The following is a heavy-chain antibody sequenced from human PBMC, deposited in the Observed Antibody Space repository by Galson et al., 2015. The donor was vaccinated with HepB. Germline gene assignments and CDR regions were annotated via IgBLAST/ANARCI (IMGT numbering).Heavy chain of an antibody. J-gene: IGHJ4*02. CDR3: ASDPDDTDGYYLTFEY. V-gene: IGHV3-30-3*01. CDR2: ISYDGNNQ. Sequence: SLRLSCAASGFTLTDFAMYWVRQAPGKGLEWVAFISYDGNNQYYADSVRGRFTISRDVAKNTLYLQMNSLRIEDTALYYCASDPDDTDGYYLTFEYWGQGALITVSS. D-gene: IGHD3-22*01. CDR1: GFTLTDFA.